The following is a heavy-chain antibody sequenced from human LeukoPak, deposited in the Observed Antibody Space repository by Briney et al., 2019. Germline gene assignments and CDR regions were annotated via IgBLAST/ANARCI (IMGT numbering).Heavy chain of an antibody. CDR1: AGSTSSYY. J-gene: IGHJ5*02. CDR3: ARDLVEVNGWVFDP. D-gene: IGHD6-19*01. CDR2: IYTSGSN. V-gene: IGHV4-4*07. Sequence: PETLSPTSLVAAGSTSSYYWSWIRQPAGKGMEWIGRIYTSGSNNYNPSLKSRVTMSVDTSKNQFSLKLSSVTAAVTAVYYCARDLVEVNGWVFDPWGQGTLVTVSS.